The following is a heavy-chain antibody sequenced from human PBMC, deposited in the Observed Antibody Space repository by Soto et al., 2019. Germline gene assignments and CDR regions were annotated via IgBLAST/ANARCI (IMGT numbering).Heavy chain of an antibody. Sequence: GWSLRLSCASSGFPFADYTMHSVRPAPGKGLEWVSLISWDGGSTYYADSVKGRFTISRDNSKNSLYLQMNSLRTEDTALYYCAKDNIKQNHLSYGMDVWGQGTTVTVSS. V-gene: IGHV3-43*01. CDR3: AKDNIKQNHLSYGMDV. CDR2: ISWDGGST. CDR1: GFPFADYT. J-gene: IGHJ6*02. D-gene: IGHD1-20*01.